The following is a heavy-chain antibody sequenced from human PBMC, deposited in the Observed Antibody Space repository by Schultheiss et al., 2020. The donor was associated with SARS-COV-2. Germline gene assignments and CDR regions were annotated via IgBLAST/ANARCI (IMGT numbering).Heavy chain of an antibody. Sequence: SVKVSCKASGGTFSSYAISWVRQAPGRGLEWLGGIIPIFGTANYAQKFQGRVTITADKSTSTAYMELSSLRSEDTAVYYCARGLHTAMVYWYFDLWGRGTLVTVSS. J-gene: IGHJ2*01. CDR1: GGTFSSYA. D-gene: IGHD5-18*01. CDR2: IIPIFGTA. CDR3: ARGLHTAMVYWYFDL. V-gene: IGHV1-69*06.